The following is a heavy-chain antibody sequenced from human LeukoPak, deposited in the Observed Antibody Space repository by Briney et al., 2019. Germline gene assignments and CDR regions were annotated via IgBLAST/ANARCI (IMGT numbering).Heavy chain of an antibody. CDR3: ARQTAAAGSGCYYGMDV. CDR2: INHSGST. CDR1: GGSFSGYY. J-gene: IGHJ6*02. D-gene: IGHD6-13*01. V-gene: IGHV4-34*01. Sequence: SETLSLTCAVYGGSFSGYYWSWIRQPPGKGLEWIGEINHSGSTNYNPSLKSRVTISVDTSKDQFSLKLSSVTAADTAVYYCARQTAAAGSGCYYGMDVWGQGTTVTVSS.